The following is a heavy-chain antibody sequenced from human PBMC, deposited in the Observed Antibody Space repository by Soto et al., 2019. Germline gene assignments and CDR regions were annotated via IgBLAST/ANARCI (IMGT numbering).Heavy chain of an antibody. CDR3: ARGGESLKVYLDY. J-gene: IGHJ4*02. CDR1: GFTFSSSA. CDR2: IVVGNSNT. V-gene: IGHV1-58*01. D-gene: IGHD2-21*01. Sequence: ASVKVSCKASGFTFSSSAVHWVRQARGHRLEWIGWIVVGNSNTNYARGLQERVTITRDMSTSTAYMELSSLRSQDTAVYYCARGGESLKVYLDYWGQGTQVT.